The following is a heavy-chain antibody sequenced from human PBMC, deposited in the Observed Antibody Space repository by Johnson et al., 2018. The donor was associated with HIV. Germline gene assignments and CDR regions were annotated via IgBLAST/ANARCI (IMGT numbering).Heavy chain of an antibody. D-gene: IGHD1-26*01. CDR3: AREPALVGANGGWGAFDI. J-gene: IGHJ3*02. CDR1: GFSVSDSY. V-gene: IGHV3-66*01. Sequence: EVQLVESGGGVVQPGRSLRLSCGASGFSVSDSYMNWVRQAPGQGLEWVSVLYSGGNTYYADSVKGRFTISRDNSKNILYLQMNSLRAEDTAVYYCAREPALVGANGGWGAFDIWGQGTLVTVSS. CDR2: LYSGGNT.